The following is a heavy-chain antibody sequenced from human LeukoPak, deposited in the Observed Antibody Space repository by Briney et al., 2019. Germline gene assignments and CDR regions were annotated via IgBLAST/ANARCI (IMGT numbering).Heavy chain of an antibody. D-gene: IGHD2-2*01. CDR2: IYPGDSDT. Sequence: GESLKISCKGSGYSFTSYWIGWVRQMPGKGLEWMGSIYPGDSDTRYSPSFQGQVTISADKSISTAYLQWSSLKYSDTAMYYRARHGVYCRSTSCYYFDYWGQGTLVTVSS. V-gene: IGHV5-51*01. CDR3: ARHGVYCRSTSCYYFDY. J-gene: IGHJ4*02. CDR1: GYSFTSYW.